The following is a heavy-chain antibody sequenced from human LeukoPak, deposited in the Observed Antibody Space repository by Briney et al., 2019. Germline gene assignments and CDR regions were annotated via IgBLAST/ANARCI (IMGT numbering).Heavy chain of an antibody. D-gene: IGHD5-18*01. CDR2: ISGSGGST. Sequence: QTGGSLRLSCAASGFTFSSYAMSWVRQAPGEGLEWVSAISGSGGSTYYADSVKGRFTISRDNSKNTLYLQMNSLRAEDTAVYYCAKYGTAMVYYVDYWGQGTLVTVSS. CDR1: GFTFSSYA. J-gene: IGHJ4*02. V-gene: IGHV3-23*01. CDR3: AKYGTAMVYYVDY.